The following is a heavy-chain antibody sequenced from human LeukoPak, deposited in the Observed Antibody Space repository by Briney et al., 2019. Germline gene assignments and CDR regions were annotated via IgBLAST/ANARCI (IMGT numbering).Heavy chain of an antibody. CDR3: AIHDYGGNWRPPYYFDY. CDR1: GYTFIGYY. V-gene: IGHV1-2*02. D-gene: IGHD4-23*01. J-gene: IGHJ4*02. CDR2: INPSSGGT. Sequence: ASVKVSCKAYGYTFIGYYMHWVRQAPGQGLEWMGWINPSSGGTIYAQKFQGRVTMTEDTSTDTAYMELSSLRSEDTAVYYCAIHDYGGNWRPPYYFDYWGQGTLVTVSS.